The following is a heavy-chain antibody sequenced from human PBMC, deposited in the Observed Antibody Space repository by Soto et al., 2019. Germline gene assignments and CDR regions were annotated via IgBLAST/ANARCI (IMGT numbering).Heavy chain of an antibody. Sequence: SETLSLTCTVSGGSVSSGSYYWSWIRQPPGKGLEWIGYIYYSGSTNYNPSLKSRVTISVDTSKNQFSLKLSSVTAADTAVYYCARDGYNKNWFAPWGQGTLVPVSS. V-gene: IGHV4-61*01. J-gene: IGHJ5*02. CDR2: IYYSGST. CDR3: ARDGYNKNWFAP. D-gene: IGHD5-12*01. CDR1: GGSVSSGSYY.